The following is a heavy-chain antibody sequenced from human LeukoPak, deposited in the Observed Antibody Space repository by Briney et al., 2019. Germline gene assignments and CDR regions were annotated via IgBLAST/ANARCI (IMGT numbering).Heavy chain of an antibody. D-gene: IGHD3-16*01. CDR2: IYYSGST. CDR1: GGSISSYY. Sequence: SETLSLTCTVSGGSISSYYWSWIRQPPGKGLEWIGYIYYSGSTNYNPSLKSRATISVDTSKNQFSLKLSSVTAADTAVYYCARAAIGGALYYFDYWGQGTLVTVSS. V-gene: IGHV4-59*01. J-gene: IGHJ4*02. CDR3: ARAAIGGALYYFDY.